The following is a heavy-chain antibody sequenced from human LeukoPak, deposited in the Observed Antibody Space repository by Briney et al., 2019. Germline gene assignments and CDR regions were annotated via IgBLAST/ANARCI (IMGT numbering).Heavy chain of an antibody. V-gene: IGHV4-34*01. CDR1: GGSFSGYY. CDR3: ARSSVLRAWYYFDY. J-gene: IGHJ4*02. CDR2: INHSGST. D-gene: IGHD2-8*02. Sequence: SETLSLTCAVYGGSFSGYYWSWIRQPPGKGLEWIGEINHSGSTNYNLSLKSRVTISVDTSKNQFSLKLSSVTAADTAVYYCARSSVLRAWYYFDYWGQGTLVTVSS.